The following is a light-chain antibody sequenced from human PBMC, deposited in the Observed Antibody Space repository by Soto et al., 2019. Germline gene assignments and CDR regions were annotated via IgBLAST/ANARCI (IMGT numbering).Light chain of an antibody. Sequence: QAVVTQAPSLTVSPGGSVTLTCASSTGPVTTSHYPNWFQQKPGQPPMPLIYGTTNTHSWTPARFSGSLLGGKAALTLSGVLTEDEADYYCVLYYGGTHVVFGGGTKLTVL. V-gene: IGLV7-43*01. J-gene: IGLJ2*01. CDR1: TGPVTTSHY. CDR3: VLYYGGTHVV. CDR2: GTT.